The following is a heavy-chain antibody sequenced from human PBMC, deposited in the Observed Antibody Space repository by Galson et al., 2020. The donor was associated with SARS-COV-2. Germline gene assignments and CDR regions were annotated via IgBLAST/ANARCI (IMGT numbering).Heavy chain of an antibody. Sequence: QLGESLKISCAATGFTFSDYAMHWVRQAPGKGLEWVAVRSSDGSSKYYADSVKGRFTISRDNSKDTLYLQMHSLRTDETAVFYCARDLPGDDRFCSGPLGYWGQGTLVTVSS. D-gene: IGHD3-3*01. V-gene: IGHV3-30*04. J-gene: IGHJ4*02. CDR1: GFTFSDYA. CDR3: ARDLPGDDRFCSGPLGY. CDR2: RSSDGSSK.